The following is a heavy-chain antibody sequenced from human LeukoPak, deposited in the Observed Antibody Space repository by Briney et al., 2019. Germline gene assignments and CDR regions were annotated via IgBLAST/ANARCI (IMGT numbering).Heavy chain of an antibody. CDR2: MNPNSGNT. J-gene: IGHJ5*02. CDR3: ARGRSRENWFDP. V-gene: IGHV1-8*03. CDR1: GYTFNSYD. Sequence: ASVKVSCKASGYTFNSYDINWVRQATGQGLEWMGWMNPNSGNTGYAQKFQGRVTITRNTSISTAYMELSSLRSEDTAVYYCARGRSRENWFDPWGQGTLVTVSS.